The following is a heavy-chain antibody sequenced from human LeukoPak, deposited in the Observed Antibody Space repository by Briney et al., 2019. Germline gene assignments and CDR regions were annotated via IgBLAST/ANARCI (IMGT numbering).Heavy chain of an antibody. J-gene: IGHJ6*02. D-gene: IGHD3-3*01. CDR1: GGSFSGYY. Sequence: SETLSLTSAVYGGSFSGYYWSWVRQPPGKGLEWIGEINYSGSTNYNPSLESRVTISVDTSKNQFSLKLSSVTAADTAVYYCARGRPITIFGVVMSYYYYGMDVWGQGATVTVSS. CDR3: ARGRPITIFGVVMSYYYYGMDV. V-gene: IGHV4-34*01. CDR2: INYSGST.